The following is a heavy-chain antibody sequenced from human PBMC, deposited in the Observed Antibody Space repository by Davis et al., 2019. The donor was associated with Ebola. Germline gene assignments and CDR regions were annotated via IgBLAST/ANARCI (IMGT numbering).Heavy chain of an antibody. Sequence: PGGSLRLSCAVYGGSFSGYYWSWIRQPPGKGLEWIGEINHSGSTNYNPSLKSRVTISVDTSKNQFSLKLSSVTAADTAVYYCARGAKGIAARRGPLDYWGQGTLVTVSS. J-gene: IGHJ4*02. CDR3: ARGAKGIAARRGPLDY. D-gene: IGHD6-6*01. CDR2: INHSGST. V-gene: IGHV4-34*01. CDR1: GGSFSGYY.